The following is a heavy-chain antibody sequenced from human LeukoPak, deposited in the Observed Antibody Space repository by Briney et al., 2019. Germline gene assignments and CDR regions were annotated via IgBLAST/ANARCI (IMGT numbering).Heavy chain of an antibody. D-gene: IGHD3-10*01. CDR1: GFTVSSNY. CDR3: ARDQQLYYYGSGSYYDG. V-gene: IGHV3-53*01. Sequence: GGSLRLSCAASGFTVSSNYMSWVRQAPGKGLEWVSVIYSGGSTYYADSVKGRFTISRDNSKNTLYLQMNSLRAEDTAVYYCARDQQLYYYGSGSYYDGWGQGTLVTVSS. CDR2: IYSGGST. J-gene: IGHJ4*02.